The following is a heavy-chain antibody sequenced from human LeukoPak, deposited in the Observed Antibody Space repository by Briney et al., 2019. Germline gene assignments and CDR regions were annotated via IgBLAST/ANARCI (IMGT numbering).Heavy chain of an antibody. Sequence: PGGSLRLSCAASGFTFSSYAMTWVRQAPGKGLEWVSAIGGSGSSRSYADSVKGRFAISRDNSKNTLYLQMNSLRAEDTAVYYCAKDKVGALRPYYYGMDVWGQGTTVTVSS. CDR2: IGGSGSSR. CDR1: GFTFSSYA. V-gene: IGHV3-23*01. J-gene: IGHJ6*02. D-gene: IGHD1-26*01. CDR3: AKDKVGALRPYYYGMDV.